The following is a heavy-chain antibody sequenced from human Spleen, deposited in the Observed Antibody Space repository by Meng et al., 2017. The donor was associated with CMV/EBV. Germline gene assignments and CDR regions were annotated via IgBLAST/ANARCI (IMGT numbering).Heavy chain of an antibody. CDR3: ARADYYDGYGYYFDY. CDR1: GYTFTGYY. CDR2: INPNSGDT. D-gene: IGHD3-22*01. Sequence: ASVKVSCKASGYTFTGYYMHWVRQAPGQGLEWMGWINPNSGDTKYTQKFQGRVTMTRDTSISTAYMELRSLRSDDTAVYYCARADYYDGYGYYFDYWGQGTLVTVSS. J-gene: IGHJ4*02. V-gene: IGHV1-2*02.